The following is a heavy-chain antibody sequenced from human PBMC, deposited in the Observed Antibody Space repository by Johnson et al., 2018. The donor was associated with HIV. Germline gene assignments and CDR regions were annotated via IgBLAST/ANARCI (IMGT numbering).Heavy chain of an antibody. Sequence: RQAPGKGLECVAFISYDGSYKHYADSVKGRFTISRDNSKNTLYLQMNSLRAGDTAVYYCARAAVAAPSAFDIWGQGTMVTVSS. V-gene: IGHV3-33*05. J-gene: IGHJ3*02. CDR3: ARAAVAAPSAFDI. D-gene: IGHD6-19*01. CDR2: ISYDGSYK.